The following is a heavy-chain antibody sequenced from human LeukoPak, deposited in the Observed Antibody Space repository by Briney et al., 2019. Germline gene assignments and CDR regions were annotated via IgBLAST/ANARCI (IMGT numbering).Heavy chain of an antibody. CDR2: TEPGTGSM. V-gene: IGHV3-21*01. Sequence: MSGGSLRLSCAASGFTFSTYSMNWVRLAPGKGLEWVSSTEPGTGSMSYADPVQGRFTISRDNAHNSLYLQMNSLRVEDTAVYYCARDYRDAYGYRYFDLWGRGTLVTVSS. D-gene: IGHD3-10*01. CDR1: GFTFSTYS. CDR3: ARDYRDAYGYRYFDL. J-gene: IGHJ2*01.